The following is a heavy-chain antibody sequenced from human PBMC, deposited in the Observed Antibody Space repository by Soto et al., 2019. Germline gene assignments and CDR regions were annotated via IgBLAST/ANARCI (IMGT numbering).Heavy chain of an antibody. CDR1: GYTFTSYG. D-gene: IGHD3-22*01. Sequence: QIQLMQSGAEVKKPGASVKVSCKASGYTFTSYGIHWVRQAPGQRLEWTGWSNAGNGNTKYSEKFQGRVTITRDTSASTAYLELSSLRTEDTVVYYCARDPNDSSAYYHHYYYGMDVWGQGTTVTVSS. CDR2: SNAGNGNT. V-gene: IGHV1-3*01. CDR3: ARDPNDSSAYYHHYYYGMDV. J-gene: IGHJ6*02.